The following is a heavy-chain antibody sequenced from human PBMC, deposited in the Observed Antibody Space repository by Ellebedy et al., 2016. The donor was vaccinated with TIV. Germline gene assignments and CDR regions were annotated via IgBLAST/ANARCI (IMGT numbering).Heavy chain of an antibody. CDR1: GFTFSSYS. CDR2: INSNSRYI. J-gene: IGHJ4*02. Sequence: GESLKISCAASGFTFSSYSMNWVRQAPGKGLEWVSSINSNSRYIYYTDSVKGRFTISRDNAKNSLYLQMNSLTAEDTAVYYCASEVVAAASYDHWGQGTLVTVSS. CDR3: ASEVVAAASYDH. V-gene: IGHV3-21*01. D-gene: IGHD2-15*01.